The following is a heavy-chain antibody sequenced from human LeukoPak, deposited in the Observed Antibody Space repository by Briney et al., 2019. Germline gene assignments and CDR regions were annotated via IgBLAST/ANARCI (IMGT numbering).Heavy chain of an antibody. CDR2: ISSSGSAI. V-gene: IGHV3-48*04. CDR3: ASKGGFDD. D-gene: IGHD2-15*01. J-gene: IGHJ4*02. CDR1: GFTFTTYW. Sequence: GGSLRLSCAASGFTFTTYWMSWVRQAPGKGLEWVSYISSSGSAIFYADSVKGRFTISRDNAKNSLFLQMNSLRAEDTAFYYCASKGGFDDWGQGTLVTVSS.